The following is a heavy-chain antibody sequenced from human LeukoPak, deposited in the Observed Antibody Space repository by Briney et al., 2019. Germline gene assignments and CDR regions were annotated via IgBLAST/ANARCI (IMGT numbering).Heavy chain of an antibody. J-gene: IGHJ4*02. V-gene: IGHV3-30*02. CDR3: AREEDGYNTNLFDY. CDR1: GFTFSSYG. Sequence: GGSLRLSCAASGFTFSSYGMHWVRQAPGKGLEWVAFIRYDGSNKYYADSVKGRFTISRDNSKNTLYLQMNSLRAEDTAVYYCAREEDGYNTNLFDYWGQGTLVTVSS. D-gene: IGHD5-24*01. CDR2: IRYDGSNK.